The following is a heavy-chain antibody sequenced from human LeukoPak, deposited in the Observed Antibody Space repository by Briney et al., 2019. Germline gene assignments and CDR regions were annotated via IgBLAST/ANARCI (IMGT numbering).Heavy chain of an antibody. Sequence: GGSLRLSCAASGFTFSSYAMSWVRQAPGKGVEWVSAISGSGGSTYYADSVKGRFTISRDNSKNTLYLQMNSLRAEDTAVYYCAKDPFFGDYYYYYMGVWGKGTTVTVSS. CDR1: GFTFSSYA. CDR2: ISGSGGST. V-gene: IGHV3-23*01. J-gene: IGHJ6*03. D-gene: IGHD3-10*01. CDR3: AKDPFFGDYYYYYMGV.